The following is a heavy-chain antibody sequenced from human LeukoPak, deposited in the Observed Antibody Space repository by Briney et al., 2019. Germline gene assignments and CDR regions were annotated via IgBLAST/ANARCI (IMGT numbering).Heavy chain of an antibody. Sequence: ASVKVSCKASGGTFSSYAISWVRQVPGQGLEWMGGIIPIFGTANYAQKFQGRVTITTDESTSTAYMELSSLRSEDTAVYYCASPAHYYDSSGYFSYWGQGTLVTASS. CDR1: GGTFSSYA. CDR2: IIPIFGTA. CDR3: ASPAHYYDSSGYFSY. D-gene: IGHD3-22*01. V-gene: IGHV1-69*05. J-gene: IGHJ4*02.